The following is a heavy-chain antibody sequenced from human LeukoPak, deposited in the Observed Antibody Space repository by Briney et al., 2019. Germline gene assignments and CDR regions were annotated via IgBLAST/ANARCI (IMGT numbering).Heavy chain of an antibody. CDR2: ISYDGSNK. CDR3: ARDLSNYYDSSGPGY. CDR1: GFTFSSYA. J-gene: IGHJ4*02. Sequence: GGSLRLSCAASGFTFSSYAMHWVRQAPGKGLEWVAVISYDGSNKYYADSVKGRFTISRDNSKNTQYLQMNSLRAEDTAVYYCARDLSNYYDSSGPGYWGQGTLVTVSS. D-gene: IGHD3-22*01. V-gene: IGHV3-30*04.